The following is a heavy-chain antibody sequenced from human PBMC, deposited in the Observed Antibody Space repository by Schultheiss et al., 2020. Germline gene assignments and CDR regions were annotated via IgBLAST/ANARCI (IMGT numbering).Heavy chain of an antibody. D-gene: IGHD6-13*01. CDR3: ARASRVIAAAGTFYYYYMDV. CDR2: ISYDGSNK. J-gene: IGHJ6*03. V-gene: IGHV3-30-3*01. Sequence: GGSLRPSCAASGFTFSSYAMHWVRQAPGKGLEWVAVISYDGSNKYYADSVKGRFTISRDNSKNTLYLQMNSLRAEDTAVYYCARASRVIAAAGTFYYYYMDVWGKGTTVNVSS. CDR1: GFTFSSYA.